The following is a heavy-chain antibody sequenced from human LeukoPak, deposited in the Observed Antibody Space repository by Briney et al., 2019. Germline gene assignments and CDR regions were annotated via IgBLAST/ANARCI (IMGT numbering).Heavy chain of an antibody. Sequence: GGSLRLSCTASGFTFGDYAMSWVRQAPGKGLEWVGFIRSKAYGGTTGYAASVKGRFTISRDDSKSIAYLQMNSLKTEDTAVYYCTRVGDYVWGSYRPTRRIDYWGQGTLVTVSS. CDR1: GFTFGDYA. CDR3: TRVGDYVWGSYRPTRRIDY. V-gene: IGHV3-49*04. CDR2: IRSKAYGGTT. D-gene: IGHD3-16*02. J-gene: IGHJ4*02.